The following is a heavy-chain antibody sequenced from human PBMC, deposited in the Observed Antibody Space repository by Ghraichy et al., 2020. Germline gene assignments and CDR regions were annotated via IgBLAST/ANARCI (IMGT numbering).Heavy chain of an antibody. D-gene: IGHD2-2*01. CDR2: IIPILGIA. V-gene: IGHV1-69*10. Sequence: SVKVSCKASGGTFSSYAISWVRQAPGQGLEWMGGIIPILGIANYAQKFQGRVTITADKSTSTAYMELSSLRSEDTAVYYCARDLCTSCYSFYYYGMDVWGQGTTVTVSS. CDR3: ARDLCTSCYSFYYYGMDV. CDR1: GGTFSSYA. J-gene: IGHJ6*02.